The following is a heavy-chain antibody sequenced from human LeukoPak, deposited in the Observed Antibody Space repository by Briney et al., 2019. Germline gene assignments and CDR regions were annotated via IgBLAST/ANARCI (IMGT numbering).Heavy chain of an antibody. J-gene: IGHJ4*02. Sequence: SXSDYYXSWLRQPPGKGMEWLGEVIHSGATSSNPSLKSRVTISMDASKNQVSLRLRSVTAADMAVYYCARGRFIDYYFDYWGQGSLVTVSS. V-gene: IGHV4-34*01. CDR2: VIHSGAT. CDR3: ARGRFIDYYFDY. D-gene: IGHD3-16*02. CDR1: SXSDYY.